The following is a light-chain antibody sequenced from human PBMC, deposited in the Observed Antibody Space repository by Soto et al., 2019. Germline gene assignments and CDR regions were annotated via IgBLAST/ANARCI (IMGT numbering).Light chain of an antibody. J-gene: IGKJ2*01. CDR2: DAS. CDR1: QSISSW. V-gene: IGKV1-5*01. CDR3: QQYSDYLYT. Sequence: DIHMTQSPSTLSASVGDRVTITCRASQSISSWLAWYQQKPGKAPNLLINDASNLQSGVPSRLSGSGSGTQFPLTINTLQPDDFATYYCQQYSDYLYTFGQGTKLEIK.